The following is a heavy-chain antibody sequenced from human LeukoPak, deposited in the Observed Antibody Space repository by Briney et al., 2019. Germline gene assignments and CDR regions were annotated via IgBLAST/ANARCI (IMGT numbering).Heavy chain of an antibody. Sequence: GGSLRLSCAASGFTFSSYEMNWVRQAPGKGLEWVSYISSSGSTIYYADSVKGRFTISRDNAKNSLYLQMNSLRAEDTAVYYCARDLAGSSRWGYGPRFGWFDPWGQGTLVTVSS. J-gene: IGHJ5*02. CDR2: ISSSGSTI. V-gene: IGHV3-48*03. D-gene: IGHD3-16*01. CDR3: ARDLAGSSRWGYGPRFGWFDP. CDR1: GFTFSSYE.